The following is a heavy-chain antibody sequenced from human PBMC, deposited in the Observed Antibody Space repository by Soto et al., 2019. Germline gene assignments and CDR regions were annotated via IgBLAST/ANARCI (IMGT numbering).Heavy chain of an antibody. Sequence: EVQLLESGGGLVQPGGSLRLSCAASGFTFSSYAMNWVRQALGKGLEWVSVISGSGGSTYYADAVKNRFTISRDNSKNPLYLQMNSLRAEDTAVYYCAKLTVGWYFDLWGRGTLVTVSS. J-gene: IGHJ2*01. V-gene: IGHV3-23*01. CDR3: AKLTVGWYFDL. CDR2: ISGSGGST. CDR1: GFTFSSYA. D-gene: IGHD4-17*01.